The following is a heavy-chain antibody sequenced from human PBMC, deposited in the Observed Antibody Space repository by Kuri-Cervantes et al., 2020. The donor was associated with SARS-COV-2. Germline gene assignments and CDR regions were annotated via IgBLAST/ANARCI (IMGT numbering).Heavy chain of an antibody. V-gene: IGHV3-30*18. CDR2: ISYDGSNK. Sequence: GESLKISCADSGFTFSSYGMHWVRQAPGKGLEWVAVISYDGSNKYYADSVQGRFTISRDNSKNTLYLQMNSLRAEDTAVYYCAKGGYSYGYAGHFDYWGQGTLVTVSS. CDR3: AKGGYSYGYAGHFDY. CDR1: GFTFSSYG. J-gene: IGHJ4*02. D-gene: IGHD5-18*01.